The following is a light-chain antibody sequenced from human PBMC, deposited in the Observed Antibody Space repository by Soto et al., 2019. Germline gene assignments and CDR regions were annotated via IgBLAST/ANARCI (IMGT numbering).Light chain of an antibody. CDR2: WAS. Sequence: DIVMTQSPDSLAVSLGEGATITCRSSQSVFYTSNNKNYLAWYQQRPGQPPQLLLYWASNRESGVPDRFSGSGSGTDVTPASSSLQPEDVAVYHCQQYDSTPLTFGGGTKVEIK. V-gene: IGKV4-1*01. CDR3: QQYDSTPLT. CDR1: QSVFYTSNNKNY. J-gene: IGKJ4*02.